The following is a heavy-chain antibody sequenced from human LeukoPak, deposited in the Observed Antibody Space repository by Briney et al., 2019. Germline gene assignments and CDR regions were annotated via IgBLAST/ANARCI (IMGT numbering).Heavy chain of an antibody. CDR1: GYTFTSYG. CDR3: ARSSSGYYAPLFAYYYYYYMDV. Sequence: ASVKVSCKASGYTFTSYGISWVRQAPGQGLEWMGRISAYNGNTNYVQKLQGRVTMTTDTSTSTAYMELRSLRSDDTAVYYCARSSSGYYAPLFAYYYYYYMDVWGKGTTVTVSS. CDR2: ISAYNGNT. J-gene: IGHJ6*03. V-gene: IGHV1-18*01. D-gene: IGHD3-22*01.